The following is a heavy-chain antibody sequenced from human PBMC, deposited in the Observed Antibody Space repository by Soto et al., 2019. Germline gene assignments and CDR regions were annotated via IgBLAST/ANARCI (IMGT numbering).Heavy chain of an antibody. J-gene: IGHJ3*02. CDR3: ARGVKIAVAGKLSVFDI. CDR1: GDTYTSYY. D-gene: IGHD6-19*01. V-gene: IGHV1-46*01. Sequence: ASVKVSCKASGDTYTSYYIHWVRQAPGQGLGWMGTFNPSGGGTFYAQKFQGRVTMTGDTSTSTVYMELSSLRSEDTAVYYCARGVKIAVAGKLSVFDIWGQGTMVTVSS. CDR2: FNPSGGGT.